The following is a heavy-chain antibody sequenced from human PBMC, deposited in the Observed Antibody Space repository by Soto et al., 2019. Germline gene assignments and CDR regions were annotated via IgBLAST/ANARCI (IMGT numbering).Heavy chain of an antibody. D-gene: IGHD4-17*01. Sequence: PSQTLSLTCAISGDSVSSNSAAWNWIRQSPSRGLEWLGRTYYRSKWYNDYAVSVKSRITINPDTSKNQFSLQLNSVTPEDTAVYYCARDMGSTVKPGNAFDIWGQGTMVTVSS. CDR2: TYYRSKWYN. V-gene: IGHV6-1*01. CDR1: GDSVSSNSAA. CDR3: ARDMGSTVKPGNAFDI. J-gene: IGHJ3*02.